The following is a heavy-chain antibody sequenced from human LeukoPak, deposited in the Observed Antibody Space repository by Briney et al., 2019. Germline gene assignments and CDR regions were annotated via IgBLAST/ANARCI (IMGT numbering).Heavy chain of an antibody. CDR3: ARETGGYSSPFDY. V-gene: IGHV4-59*01. J-gene: IGHJ4*02. CDR1: GVSISSYY. Sequence: SETLSLTCTVSGVSISSYYWSWIRQPPGKGLEWIGYIYYSGSTNYNPSLKSRVTISVDTSKNQFSLKLSSVTAADTAVCYCARETGGYSSPFDYWGQGTLVTVSS. D-gene: IGHD6-13*01. CDR2: IYYSGST.